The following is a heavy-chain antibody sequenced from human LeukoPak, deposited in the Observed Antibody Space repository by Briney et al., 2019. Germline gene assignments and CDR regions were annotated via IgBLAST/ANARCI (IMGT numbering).Heavy chain of an antibody. CDR1: GFTFSSYA. V-gene: IGHV3-23*01. CDR3: TRRYNYDSSGYYYVRDAFDI. CDR2: ISGSGGST. D-gene: IGHD3-22*01. J-gene: IGHJ3*02. Sequence: PGGSLRLSCAASGFTFSSYAMSWVRQAPGKGLEWVSAISGSGGSTYYADSVKGRFTISRDNSKNALYLQMNSLGAEDTAVYYCTRRYNYDSSGYYYVRDAFDIWGQGTMVTVSS.